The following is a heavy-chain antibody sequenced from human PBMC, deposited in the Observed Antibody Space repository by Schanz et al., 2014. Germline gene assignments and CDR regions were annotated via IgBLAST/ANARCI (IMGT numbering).Heavy chain of an antibody. Sequence: VQLVESGGGLIQPGGSLRLSCAASGFNFGSHGMHWVRQAPGKGLEWVSAISGGGGTTYYTDSVKGRFTISRDNSKNTVYLQMNSLRPGDTAVYYCARESSNDIVLVPGAVFDHWGQGILVTVSS. J-gene: IGHJ4*02. D-gene: IGHD2-2*01. V-gene: IGHV3-NL1*01. CDR2: ISGGGGTT. CDR1: GFNFGSHG. CDR3: ARESSNDIVLVPGAVFDH.